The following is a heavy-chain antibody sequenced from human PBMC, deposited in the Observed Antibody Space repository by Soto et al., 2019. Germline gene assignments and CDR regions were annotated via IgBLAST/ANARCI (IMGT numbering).Heavy chain of an antibody. CDR1: GFTFSGSA. V-gene: IGHV3-73*02. J-gene: IGHJ4*02. D-gene: IGHD3-22*01. Sequence: EVQLVESGGGLVQPGGSLKLSCAASGFTFSGSAMQWVRQASGKGLEWVGRIRSKANSYATAYAASVKGRFTISRDDSKNTAYLQMDSLKTEDTAVYYCTRASADSSGLNFDYWGQGTLVTVSS. CDR2: IRSKANSYAT. CDR3: TRASADSSGLNFDY.